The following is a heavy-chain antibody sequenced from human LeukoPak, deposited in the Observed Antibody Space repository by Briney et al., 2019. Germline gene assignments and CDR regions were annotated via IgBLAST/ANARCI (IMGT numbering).Heavy chain of an antibody. J-gene: IGHJ3*02. CDR2: IIPILGIA. CDR1: GGTFSSYA. CDR3: AREGYSGYDLGAFDI. Sequence: SVKVSCKASGGTFSSYAISWVRQAPGQGLEWMGRIIPILGIANYAQKFQGRVTITADKSTSTAYMELRSLRSEDTAVYYCAREGYSGYDLGAFDIWAKGQWSASL. D-gene: IGHD5-12*01. V-gene: IGHV1-69*04.